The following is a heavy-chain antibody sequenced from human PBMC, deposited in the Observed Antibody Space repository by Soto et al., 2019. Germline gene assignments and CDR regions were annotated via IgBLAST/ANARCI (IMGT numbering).Heavy chain of an antibody. Sequence: PGGSLRLSCAASGFTFSGYSMNWVRQAPGKGLEWVSSITSSSTYIYYADSVEGRFTISRDNAKNSLYLQMNSLRAEDTAVYYCARDLVAAPYYYYGMDVWGKGTTATVSS. V-gene: IGHV3-21*01. CDR1: GFTFSGYS. D-gene: IGHD6-6*01. J-gene: IGHJ6*04. CDR2: ITSSSTYI. CDR3: ARDLVAAPYYYYGMDV.